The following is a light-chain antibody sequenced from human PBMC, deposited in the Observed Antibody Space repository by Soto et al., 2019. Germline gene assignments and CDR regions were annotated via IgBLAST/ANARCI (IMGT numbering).Light chain of an antibody. Sequence: DIVMTQSPDSLAVSLGERATINCKSSQSVLYSSNNKNYLAWYQQKPGQPPKLLFYWASTRESGVPDRVSGTGSGTELTLTISSPQAEDVAVYYCQQYCSPPWTFGQGTKVEIK. J-gene: IGKJ1*01. CDR1: QSVLYSSNNKNY. CDR3: QQYCSPPWT. V-gene: IGKV4-1*01. CDR2: WAS.